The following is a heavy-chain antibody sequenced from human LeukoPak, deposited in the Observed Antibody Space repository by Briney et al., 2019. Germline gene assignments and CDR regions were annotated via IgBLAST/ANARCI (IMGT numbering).Heavy chain of an antibody. CDR2: FVYDGAT. V-gene: IGHV4-61*01. Sequence: SETLSLTCTVSGVSVSSATYYWTWIRQPPGKGLEWVGFFVYDGATNYNPSLRSRVTISVDTSKNQFSLKLSSVTAADTAVYYCARDKRLWFGESTFDYWGQGTLVTVSS. CDR1: GVSVSSATYY. J-gene: IGHJ4*02. D-gene: IGHD3-10*01. CDR3: ARDKRLWFGESTFDY.